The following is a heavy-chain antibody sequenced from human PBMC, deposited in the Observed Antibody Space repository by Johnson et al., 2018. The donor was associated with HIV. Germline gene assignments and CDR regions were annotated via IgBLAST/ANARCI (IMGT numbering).Heavy chain of an antibody. CDR2: ISSSGDTT. J-gene: IGHJ3*02. CDR3: ARSSSGLDAFDI. Sequence: QVQLVESGGDLVKPGGSLRLSCAASGFIFSDYCMSWIRQAPGKGLEWVSYISSSGDTTYYADSVKGRFTISRDNSKNSLYLQMNSLRAEDTALYYCARSSSGLDAFDIWGQGTMVTVSS. V-gene: IGHV3-11*01. D-gene: IGHD3-22*01. CDR1: GFIFSDYC.